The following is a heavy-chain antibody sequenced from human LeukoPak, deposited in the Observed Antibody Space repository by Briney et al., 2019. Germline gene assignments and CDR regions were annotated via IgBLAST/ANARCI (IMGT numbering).Heavy chain of an antibody. J-gene: IGHJ3*02. CDR2: IYTSGST. V-gene: IGHV4-61*02. D-gene: IGHD3-22*01. CDR1: GGSISSGSYY. Sequence: SQTLSLTCTVSGGSISSGSYYWSWIRQPAGKGLERIGRIYTSGSTTYNPSLKRRVTTSVDTSKDQFSLKLSSVTAADTAVYYCARDLYYYDSSGYYLWGFDIWGQGTMVTVSS. CDR3: ARDLYYYDSSGYYLWGFDI.